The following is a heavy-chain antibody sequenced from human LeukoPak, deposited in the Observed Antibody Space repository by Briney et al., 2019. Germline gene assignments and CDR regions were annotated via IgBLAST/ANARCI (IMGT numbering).Heavy chain of an antibody. J-gene: IGHJ4*02. Sequence: GGSLRLSCAASGFTFSSYTMNWVRQAPGKGLDWVSSITSESAHIFYADSVKGRFTISRDNAKNSLYLQMSSLTAEDTAVYYCARVKGYSRDYWGQGTLVTVSS. CDR3: ARVKGYSRDY. CDR2: ITSESAHI. D-gene: IGHD6-13*01. V-gene: IGHV3-21*01. CDR1: GFTFSSYT.